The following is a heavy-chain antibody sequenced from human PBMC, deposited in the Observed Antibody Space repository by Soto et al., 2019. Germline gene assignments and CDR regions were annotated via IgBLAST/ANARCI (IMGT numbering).Heavy chain of an antibody. V-gene: IGHV3-23*01. Sequence: EVQLLESGGGLVQPGGSLRLSCAASGFTFSSYAMSWVRQAPGKGLEWVSAISGSGGSTYYADSVKGRFTISRDNSKNTLYLQMSSLTAEDTAVYYCAKRSYYDSSGYFFDYWGQGTLVTVSS. D-gene: IGHD3-22*01. CDR3: AKRSYYDSSGYFFDY. J-gene: IGHJ4*02. CDR2: ISGSGGST. CDR1: GFTFSSYA.